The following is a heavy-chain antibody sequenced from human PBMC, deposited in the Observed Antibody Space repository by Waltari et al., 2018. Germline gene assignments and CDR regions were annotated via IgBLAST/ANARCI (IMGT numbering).Heavy chain of an antibody. Sequence: QVQLVQSGAEVKKPGASVKVSCKASGYTFTSYDINWVRQATGQGLEWMGWTNPDSGNTGYAQKFQGRGTSTRNTSISTAYMELSSLRSEDTAVYYCARGRPGTGGVLYFQHWGQGTLVTVSS. J-gene: IGHJ1*01. CDR1: GYTFTSYD. V-gene: IGHV1-8*03. CDR2: TNPDSGNT. D-gene: IGHD2-8*02. CDR3: ARGRPGTGGVLYFQH.